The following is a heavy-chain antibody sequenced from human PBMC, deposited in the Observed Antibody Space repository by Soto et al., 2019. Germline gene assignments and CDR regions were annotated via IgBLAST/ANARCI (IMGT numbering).Heavy chain of an antibody. D-gene: IGHD6-13*01. CDR3: AREMLGYSSSWYQGDWFDP. J-gene: IGHJ5*02. Sequence: GGSLRLSCAASGLTFSSYWMSWVRQAPGKGLEWVANIKQDGSEKYYVDSVKGRFTISRDNAKNSLYLQMNSLRAEDTAVYYCAREMLGYSSSWYQGDWFDPWGQGTLVTVSS. CDR1: GLTFSSYW. V-gene: IGHV3-7*03. CDR2: IKQDGSEK.